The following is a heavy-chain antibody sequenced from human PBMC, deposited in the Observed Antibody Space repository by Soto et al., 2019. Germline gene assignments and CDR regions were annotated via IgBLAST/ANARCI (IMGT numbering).Heavy chain of an antibody. D-gene: IGHD4-4*01. CDR2: IIPVFGTA. CDR3: ARDRHSKGLDY. J-gene: IGHJ4*02. Sequence: QVQLVQSGSEVKNLGSSVKVSCKASRGTFSSYALSWVRQAPGQGLEWMGGIIPVFGTADYAQKFQGRVTIAADGSTSTAYLEVRSLRFEDTAIDYWARDRHSKGLDYWGQGTLVTVSS. CDR1: RGTFSSYA. V-gene: IGHV1-69*01.